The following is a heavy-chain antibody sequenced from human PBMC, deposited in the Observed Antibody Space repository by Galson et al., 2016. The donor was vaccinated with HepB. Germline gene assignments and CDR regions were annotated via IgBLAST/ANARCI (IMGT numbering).Heavy chain of an antibody. CDR1: GHTFTSEY. J-gene: IGHJ6*02. D-gene: IGHD1-26*01. CDR2: INPSGGGP. Sequence: SVKVSCKAPGHTFTSEYMHWVRQAPGQGLEWMGMINPSGGGPTYAQKFQGRVTMTRETSTSTIYMDLSSLRSEDTALYYCARDLGWGMDVWGQGTPVTVSS. V-gene: IGHV1-46*01. CDR3: ARDLGWGMDV.